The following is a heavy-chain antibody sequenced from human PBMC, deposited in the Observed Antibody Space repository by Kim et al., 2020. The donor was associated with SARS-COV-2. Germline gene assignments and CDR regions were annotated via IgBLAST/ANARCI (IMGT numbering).Heavy chain of an antibody. CDR1: GFTFNDYA. D-gene: IGHD3-10*01. Sequence: GGSLRLSCAASGFTFNDYAIFWVCQAPGKGLVWVSVISFGGRNNFFADSVKGRFTMSRDNSKNTVYLQMNSLRTDDTAVDYCARDGSGRHVFAGTWFNP. J-gene: IGHJ5*02. V-gene: IGHV3-30*04. CDR2: ISFGGRNN. CDR3: ARDGSGRHVFAGTWFNP.